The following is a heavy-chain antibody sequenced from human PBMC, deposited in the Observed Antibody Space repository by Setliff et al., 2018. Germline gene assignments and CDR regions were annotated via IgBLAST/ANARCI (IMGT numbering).Heavy chain of an antibody. CDR1: GASISDSY. V-gene: IGHV4-4*08. J-gene: IGHJ4*02. D-gene: IGHD1-26*01. Sequence: PSETLSLTCGVSGASISDSYWGWIRQPPGKGLEWIGHILTTGSTNYNPSLKSRIAISADTSRDRFSLRLTSVTAADTAIYYCARGLNSESWTFRYWRQGILVT. CDR2: ILTTGST. CDR3: ARGLNSESWTFRY.